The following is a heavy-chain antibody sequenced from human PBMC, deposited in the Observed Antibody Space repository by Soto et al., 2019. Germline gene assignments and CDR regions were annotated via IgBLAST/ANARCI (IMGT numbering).Heavy chain of an antibody. CDR2: IDPSDSYT. CDR3: ARYGSDPYGMDV. D-gene: IGHD3-10*01. CDR1: GYSFTSYW. J-gene: IGHJ6*02. V-gene: IGHV5-10-1*01. Sequence: GESLKISCKGSGYSFTSYWISWVRQMPGKGLEWMGRIDPSDSYTNYSPSFQGHVTISADKSIITAYLQWSSLKVSDTAMYYCARYGSDPYGMDVWGQGTTVTVSS.